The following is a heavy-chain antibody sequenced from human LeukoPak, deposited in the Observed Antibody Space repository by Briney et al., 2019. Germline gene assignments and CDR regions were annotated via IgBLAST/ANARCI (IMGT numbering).Heavy chain of an antibody. V-gene: IGHV3-23*01. D-gene: IGHD3-22*01. CDR3: AKDRTASSGYVLYYFDY. J-gene: IGHJ4*02. CDR2: ISGSGGST. CDR1: GFTFSSYG. Sequence: PGGSLRLSCAASGFTFSSYGMNWVRQAPGKGLEWVSAISGSGGSTYYADSVKGRFTISSDNAKNSLYLQMNSLKDEDTAVYYCAKDRTASSGYVLYYFDYWGQGALVTVSS.